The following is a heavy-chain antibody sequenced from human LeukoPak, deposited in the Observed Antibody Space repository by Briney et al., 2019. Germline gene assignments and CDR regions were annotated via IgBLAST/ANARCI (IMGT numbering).Heavy chain of an antibody. CDR1: GFTFSSYT. D-gene: IGHD4-11*01. CDR3: ARGNSNYGYVLDI. CDR2: ISSSSTYI. J-gene: IGHJ3*02. V-gene: IGHV3-21*01. Sequence: GGSLRLSCAASGFTFSSYTMNWVRQAPGKGLEWVSSISSSSTYINYADSVKGRFTISRDNAKNSLYLQMNSLRAEDTAVYYCARGNSNYGYVLDIWGQGTMVTVSS.